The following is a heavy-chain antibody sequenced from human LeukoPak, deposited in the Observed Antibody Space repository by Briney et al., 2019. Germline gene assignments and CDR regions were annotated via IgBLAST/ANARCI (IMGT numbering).Heavy chain of an antibody. D-gene: IGHD3-10*01. CDR3: ARRGRQWFGESRGYYYYMDV. J-gene: IGHJ6*03. CDR2: IYYSGST. Sequence: PSETLSLTCTVSGGSISSYYWSWIRQPPGKGLEWIGYIYYSGSTNYNPSLKSRVTISVDTSKNQFSLKLSSVTAADTAVYYCARRGRQWFGESRGYYYYMDVWGKGTTVTISS. CDR1: GGSISSYY. V-gene: IGHV4-59*01.